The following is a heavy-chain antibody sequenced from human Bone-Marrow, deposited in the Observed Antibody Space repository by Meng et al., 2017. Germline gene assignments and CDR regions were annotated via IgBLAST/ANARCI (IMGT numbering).Heavy chain of an antibody. J-gene: IGHJ4*02. D-gene: IGHD5-18*01. Sequence: GGSLRLSCAASEFTFSNYAMSWVRQAPGKGLEWVSAVSGSGASTYYADSVKGRFTISRDNSKNTLYLQMKSLRDEDTAVYYCAKSRRPGYSYGFDYWGQGALVTVSS. V-gene: IGHV3-23*01. CDR3: AKSRRPGYSYGFDY. CDR1: EFTFSNYA. CDR2: VSGSGAST.